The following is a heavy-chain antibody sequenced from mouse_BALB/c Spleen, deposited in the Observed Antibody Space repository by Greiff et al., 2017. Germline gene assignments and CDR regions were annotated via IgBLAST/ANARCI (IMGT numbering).Heavy chain of an antibody. D-gene: IGHD2-4*01. J-gene: IGHJ3*01. V-gene: IGHV1-14*01. CDR3: VRSGDYALAN. CDR1: GFTFTSYV. CDR2: ISPYNDGT. Sequence: EVQLLQSGPGLVKPGASLTISCTASGFTFTSYVMRWVQQTPGQGLEWIGYISPYNDGTKYNEKFTGKGTLTSDKSSSTTYMQLSSLTSEDSAVYYCVRSGDYALANWGQGTLVTVSA.